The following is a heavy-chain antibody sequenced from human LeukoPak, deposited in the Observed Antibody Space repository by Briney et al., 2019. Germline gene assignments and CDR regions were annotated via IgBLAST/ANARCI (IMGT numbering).Heavy chain of an antibody. J-gene: IGHJ1*01. Sequence: ASVKVSCKAPGYTFTSYYMHWVRQAPGQGLEWMGIINPSGGRTSYAQKFQGRVTMTRDTSTSTVYMELSSLRSEDTAVYYCARDRSSTSPMLDFQHWGQGTLVTVSS. CDR2: INPSGGRT. V-gene: IGHV1-46*01. D-gene: IGHD2-2*01. CDR1: GYTFTSYY. CDR3: ARDRSSTSPMLDFQH.